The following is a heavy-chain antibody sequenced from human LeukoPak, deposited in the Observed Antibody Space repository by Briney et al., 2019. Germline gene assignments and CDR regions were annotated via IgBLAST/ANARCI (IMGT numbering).Heavy chain of an antibody. V-gene: IGHV6-1*01. CDR1: GDSVSSNSAA. CDR2: TYYRSNWYN. J-gene: IGHJ4*02. CDR3: ARGTGTFDY. D-gene: IGHD1-7*01. Sequence: SQTLSLTCAISGDSVSSNSAAWDWIRQSPSRGLEWLGRTYYRSNWYNDYAVSVKSRITIYPDTSKNQFSLQLDSVAPADTAVYYCARGTGTFDYWGQGTLVTVSS.